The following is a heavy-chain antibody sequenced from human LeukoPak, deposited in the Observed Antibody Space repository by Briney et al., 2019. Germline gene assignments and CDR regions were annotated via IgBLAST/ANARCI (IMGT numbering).Heavy chain of an antibody. CDR1: GGSISSNNW. J-gene: IGHJ4*02. CDR2: IYHSGST. D-gene: IGHD5-18*01. CDR3: ARDTSGYSYMDY. V-gene: IGHV4-4*02. Sequence: SETLSLTCAVSGGSISSNNWWSWVRQPPGEGLEWIGEIYHSGSTNYNPSLRGRVTISVDKSKNQFSLNLSSVTAADTAVYYCARDTSGYSYMDYWGQGTLVTVSS.